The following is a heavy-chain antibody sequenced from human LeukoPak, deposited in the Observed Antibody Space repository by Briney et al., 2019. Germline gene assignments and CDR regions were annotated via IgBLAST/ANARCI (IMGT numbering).Heavy chain of an antibody. Sequence: GGSLRLSCAASGFTFSSYRMNWVRQAPGKGLAWVSSISSSSSYIYYADSVKGRFTISRDNAKNSLYLQMNSLRAEDTAVYYCARDTGGWLQPYYFDYWGQGTLVTVSS. J-gene: IGHJ4*02. CDR2: ISSSSSYI. CDR3: ARDTGGWLQPYYFDY. V-gene: IGHV3-21*01. CDR1: GFTFSSYR. D-gene: IGHD5-24*01.